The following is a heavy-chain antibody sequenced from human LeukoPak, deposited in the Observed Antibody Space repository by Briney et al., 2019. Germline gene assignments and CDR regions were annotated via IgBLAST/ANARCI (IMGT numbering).Heavy chain of an antibody. V-gene: IGHV5-51*01. Sequence: GESLKISCKGSGYSIISYWVGWVRQMPGTGLEWMGIIYPGDSDTRYSPSFQGQVTISADKSISTAYLQWSSLKASDTAMYYCARRAATSIGDYDDPFEIWGQGTMVTVSS. CDR2: IYPGDSDT. J-gene: IGHJ3*02. CDR1: GYSIISYW. D-gene: IGHD2-21*01. CDR3: ARRAATSIGDYDDPFEI.